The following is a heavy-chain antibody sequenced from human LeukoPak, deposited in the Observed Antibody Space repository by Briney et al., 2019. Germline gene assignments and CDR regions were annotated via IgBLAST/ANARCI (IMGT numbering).Heavy chain of an antibody. Sequence: ASVKVSCKASGYTFTSYYMHWVRQAPGQGLEWMGIINPSGGSTSYAQKFQGRVTMTRDTSTSTVYMELSSLRSEDTAVYYCAKLGITMVRGVISYFDYWGQGTLVTVSS. CDR3: AKLGITMVRGVISYFDY. CDR1: GYTFTSYY. J-gene: IGHJ4*02. D-gene: IGHD3-10*01. V-gene: IGHV1-46*01. CDR2: INPSGGST.